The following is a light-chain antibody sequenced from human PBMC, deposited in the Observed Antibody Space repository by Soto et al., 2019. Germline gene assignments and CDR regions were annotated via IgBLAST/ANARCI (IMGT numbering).Light chain of an antibody. CDR1: SSDVGGYNY. CDR2: EVS. CDR3: SSYTSSSTLVV. Sequence: QSALTQPASVSGSPGQSITISCTGTSSDVGGYNYVCWYQQHPGKVPKLLIYEVSNRPSGVSNRFSGSKSGNTASLTISGLQAEDEADYYCSSYTSSSTLVVFGGGTKLTVL. V-gene: IGLV2-14*01. J-gene: IGLJ2*01.